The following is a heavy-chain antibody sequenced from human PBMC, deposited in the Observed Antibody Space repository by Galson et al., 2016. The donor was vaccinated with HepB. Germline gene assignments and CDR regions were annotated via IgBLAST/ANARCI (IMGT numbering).Heavy chain of an antibody. Sequence: SLRLSCAASGFTFSRYSMNWVRQAPGKGLEWVSSISSTSSYIYYADSLKGRFTISRENAKNSLYLQMDSLRAEDTAVYYCARGVSCSGGSCLFDYWGQGTLVTVSS. CDR1: GFTFSRYS. V-gene: IGHV3-21*01. J-gene: IGHJ4*02. D-gene: IGHD2-15*01. CDR2: ISSTSSYI. CDR3: ARGVSCSGGSCLFDY.